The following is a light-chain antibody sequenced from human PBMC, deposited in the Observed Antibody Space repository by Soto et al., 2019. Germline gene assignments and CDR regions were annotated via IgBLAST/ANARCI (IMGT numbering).Light chain of an antibody. Sequence: DIQMTQSPSTLSASVGDRVTITCRASQSISSWLAWYQQKPGKAPKLLIYDASSLESGVPSRFSGSGSGTEFTLTISSLQSEDFAVYYCHQFNSWPQTFGQGTKVDIK. CDR3: HQFNSWPQT. V-gene: IGKV1-5*01. CDR2: DAS. CDR1: QSISSW. J-gene: IGKJ1*01.